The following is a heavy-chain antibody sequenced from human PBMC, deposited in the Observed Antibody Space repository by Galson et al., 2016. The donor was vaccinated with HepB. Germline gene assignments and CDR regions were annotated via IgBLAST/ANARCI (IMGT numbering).Heavy chain of an antibody. CDR3: AREGLSDYGDYKYYYYALDV. CDR2: IKQDGSEK. V-gene: IGHV3-7*01. J-gene: IGHJ6*02. D-gene: IGHD4-17*01. Sequence: SGAEVKKPGESLRISCKGSGYSFTTYWISWVRQMPGKGLEWVANIKQDGSEKYYVDSVKGRFTISRDNAKNSLYLQMNSLRAEDTAVYYCAREGLSDYGDYKYYYYALDVWGQGTTVTVSS. CDR1: GYSFTTYW.